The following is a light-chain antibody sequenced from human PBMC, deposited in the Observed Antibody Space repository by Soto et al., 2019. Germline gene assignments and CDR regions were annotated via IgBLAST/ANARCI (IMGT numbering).Light chain of an antibody. J-gene: IGKJ1*01. V-gene: IGKV1-27*01. CDR2: AAS. Sequence: DLQMTQSPSSLSASVGDRVTITCRASQVIGNRLAWYQQNPGKVPKLLIYAASTLQSGVPFRFSGSGSGTDFTLTISSLQPEDVATYYCQNYNSAPWTFGQGTKVEIK. CDR3: QNYNSAPWT. CDR1: QVIGNR.